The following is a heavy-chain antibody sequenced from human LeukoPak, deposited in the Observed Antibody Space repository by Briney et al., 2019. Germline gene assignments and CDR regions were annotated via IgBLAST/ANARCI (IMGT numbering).Heavy chain of an antibody. CDR1: GYTFTSYG. V-gene: IGHV1-18*01. J-gene: IGHJ6*02. Sequence: RAPVKVSCKASGYTFTSYGISWVRQAPGQGLEWMGWISAYNGNTNYAQKLQGRVTMTTDTSTSTAYMELRSLRFDDTAVYYCARWAGYYGMDVWGQGTTVTVSS. CDR2: ISAYNGNT. CDR3: ARWAGYYGMDV.